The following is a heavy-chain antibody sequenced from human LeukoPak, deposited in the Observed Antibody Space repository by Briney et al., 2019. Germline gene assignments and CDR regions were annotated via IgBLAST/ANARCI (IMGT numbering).Heavy chain of an antibody. CDR2: IIPIFGTA. Sequence: SVKVSCKASGGTFSSYAISWVRQAPGQGLEWMGGIIPIFGTANYAQKFQGRVTITADESTSTAYMELSSLRSEDTAVYYCARWRASGGYYCYYCMDVWGKGTTVTVSS. D-gene: IGHD3-10*01. CDR1: GGTFSSYA. CDR3: ARWRASGGYYCYYCMDV. J-gene: IGHJ6*03. V-gene: IGHV1-69*13.